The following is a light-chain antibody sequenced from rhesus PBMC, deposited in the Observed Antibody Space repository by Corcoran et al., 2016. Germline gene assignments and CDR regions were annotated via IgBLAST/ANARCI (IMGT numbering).Light chain of an antibody. CDR1: QSLLYSLNNKNY. J-gene: IGKJ3*01. CDR2: WAS. Sequence: DIVMTQSPDSLAVSLGERVTINCKSSQSLLYSLNNKNYLAWYQQKPGQAPKLLIYWASTRESGVPTRFSGGGSGADFTLTISGLQAEDVAVYYCQQYYSSPFAFGPGTKLDIK. V-gene: IGKV4-1*01. CDR3: QQYYSSPFA.